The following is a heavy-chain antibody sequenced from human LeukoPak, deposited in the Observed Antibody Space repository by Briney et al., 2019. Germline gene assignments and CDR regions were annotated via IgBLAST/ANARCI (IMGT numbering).Heavy chain of an antibody. CDR3: ARDSPAYNWTYGIFDC. J-gene: IGHJ4*02. Sequence: PGGSLSPSCARSGFTSRALGLTWARQAPGKGREGVAIIWYDGSNKYYADAVKGRFTISRDDSQNTLYLQMHSLRVEDTALYYCARDSPAYNWTYGIFDCRGQGTLVTVSS. CDR2: IWYDGSNK. CDR1: GFTSRALG. V-gene: IGHV3-33*01. D-gene: IGHD1-7*01.